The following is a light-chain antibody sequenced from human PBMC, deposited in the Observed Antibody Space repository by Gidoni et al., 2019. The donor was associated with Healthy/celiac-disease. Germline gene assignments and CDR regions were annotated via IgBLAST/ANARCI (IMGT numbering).Light chain of an antibody. CDR1: QSISSY. CDR2: AAY. CDR3: QQSYSTPRT. J-gene: IGKJ1*01. Sequence: DIQMTQSPSSLSASVGDRVTITCRASQSISSYLNGYQQKPGKAPKLLIYAAYSLQSGVPARFSGSGSGTDFTLTISSLQHEDFATYYCQQSYSTPRTFGQGTKVEIK. V-gene: IGKV1-39*01.